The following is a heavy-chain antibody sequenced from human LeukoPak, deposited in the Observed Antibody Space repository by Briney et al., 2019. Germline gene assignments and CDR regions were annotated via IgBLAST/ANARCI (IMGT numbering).Heavy chain of an antibody. J-gene: IGHJ4*02. CDR2: INSDGSST. CDR1: GFTFSSYW. V-gene: IGHV3-74*01. D-gene: IGHD3-10*01. Sequence: PGGSLRLSCAASGFTFSSYWMHWVRQAPGKGLAWVSRINSDGSSTSYADSVKGRFTISRDNAKNTLYLQMNSLRAEDTAVYYCARAPRGVVDYWGQGTLVTVS. CDR3: ARAPRGVVDY.